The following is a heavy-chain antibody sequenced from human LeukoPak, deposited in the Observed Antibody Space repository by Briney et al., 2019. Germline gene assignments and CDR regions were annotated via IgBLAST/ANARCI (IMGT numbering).Heavy chain of an antibody. D-gene: IGHD6-13*01. CDR2: ISGTGNSK. Sequence: PGGSLRLSCAASGFTLSSYEMNWVRLAPGKGLEWISYISGTGNSKYYADSVKGRFTISRDSTKNSLYLQMNSLRAEDTAVYYCARGPYSSNWYVDYWGQGTLVTVAS. J-gene: IGHJ4*02. V-gene: IGHV3-48*03. CDR3: ARGPYSSNWYVDY. CDR1: GFTLSSYE.